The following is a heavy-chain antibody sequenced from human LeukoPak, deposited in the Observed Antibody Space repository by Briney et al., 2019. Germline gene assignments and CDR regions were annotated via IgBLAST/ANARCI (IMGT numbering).Heavy chain of an antibody. CDR2: IYYSGST. CDR1: GGSISSYY. D-gene: IGHD3-22*01. V-gene: IGHV4-59*01. J-gene: IGHJ4*02. Sequence: SETLSLTCTVSGGSISSYYWSWIRQPPGKGLKWIGYIYYSGSTNYNPSLKSRVTISVDTSKNQFSLKLSSVTAADTAVYYCASYSYYYDSSGYFDYWGQGTLVTVSS. CDR3: ASYSYYYDSSGYFDY.